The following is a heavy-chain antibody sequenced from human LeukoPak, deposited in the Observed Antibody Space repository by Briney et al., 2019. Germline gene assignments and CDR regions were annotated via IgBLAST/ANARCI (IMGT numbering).Heavy chain of an antibody. CDR3: AKDRHPFFTWVGRDLGYSGYDYFDY. CDR1: GFTFSSYG. V-gene: IGHV3-30*02. D-gene: IGHD5-12*01. J-gene: IGHJ4*02. CDR2: IRYDGSNK. Sequence: GGSLRLSCAASGFTFSSYGMHWVRQAPGKGLEWVAFIRYDGSNKYYADSVKGRFTISRDNSKNTLYLQMNSLRAEDTAVYYCAKDRHPFFTWVGRDLGYSGYDYFDYWGQGTLVTVSS.